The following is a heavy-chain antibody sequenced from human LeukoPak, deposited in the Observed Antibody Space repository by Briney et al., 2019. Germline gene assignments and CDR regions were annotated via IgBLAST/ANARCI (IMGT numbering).Heavy chain of an antibody. V-gene: IGHV1-69*05. Sequence: GASVKXXXKASXXTFISYAISWVRQAPGQGLEWMGRIIPIFGTANYAQKFQGRGTITTDESTRTAYMELSSLRSEDTAVYYCARDQHYFDWLLPDAFDIWGQGTMVTVSS. D-gene: IGHD3-9*01. CDR2: IIPIFGTA. CDR1: XXTFISYA. J-gene: IGHJ3*02. CDR3: ARDQHYFDWLLPDAFDI.